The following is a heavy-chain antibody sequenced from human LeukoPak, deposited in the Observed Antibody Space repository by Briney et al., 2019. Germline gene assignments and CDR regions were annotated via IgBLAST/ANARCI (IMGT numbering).Heavy chain of an antibody. CDR3: VAMIRGVGY. CDR1: GFTFSDHY. V-gene: IGHV3-72*01. J-gene: IGHJ4*02. D-gene: IGHD3-10*01. Sequence: PGGSLRLSYAASGFTFSDHYMDWVRQAPGKGLEWVGRTANKAHTYTTDYAASVKGRFTISRDASKNSLYLQMNSLRTEDTAVYYCVAMIRGVGYWGQGTLVTVSS. CDR2: TANKAHTYTT.